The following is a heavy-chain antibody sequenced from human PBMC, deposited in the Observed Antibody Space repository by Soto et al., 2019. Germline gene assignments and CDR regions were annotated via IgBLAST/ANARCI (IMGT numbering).Heavy chain of an antibody. CDR2: MNPDSGKT. D-gene: IGHD5-12*01. J-gene: IGHJ4*02. CDR1: GYTFTTYD. Sequence: EASMKVSCKASGYTFTTYDINWVRQAPGQRLEWIGWMNPDSGKTGFAQDFQGRLTITADKSTSTTYMELTSLTSKDTAVYYCARDSPIGSTFSGYDAIDSWGQGTLVTVSS. V-gene: IGHV1-8*01. CDR3: ARDSPIGSTFSGYDAIDS.